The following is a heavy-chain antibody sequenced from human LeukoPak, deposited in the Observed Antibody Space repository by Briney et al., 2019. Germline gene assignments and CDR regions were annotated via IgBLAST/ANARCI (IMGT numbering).Heavy chain of an antibody. CDR2: MNPNSGNT. CDR3: ARVSTHTMIEEDY. CDR1: GYTFTSYD. D-gene: IGHD3-22*01. V-gene: IGHV1-8*01. Sequence: ASVKVSCKASGYTFTSYDINWVRQATGQGLEWMGWMNPNSGNTGYAQKFQGRVTMTRNTSISTAYMELSSLRSEDTAVYYCARVSTHTMIEEDYWGQGTLVTVSS. J-gene: IGHJ4*02.